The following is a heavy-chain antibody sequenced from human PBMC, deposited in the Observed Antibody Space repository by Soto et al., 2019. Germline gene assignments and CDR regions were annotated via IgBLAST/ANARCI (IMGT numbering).Heavy chain of an antibody. J-gene: IGHJ6*02. V-gene: IGHV4-31*03. Sequence: SETLSLTCTVSGGSISSGGYYWSWIRQHPGKGLEWIGYIYYSGSTYYNPSLKSRVTISVDTSKNQFSLRLSSVTAADTAVYYCAREVAYYDSCGLDGMDVWGQGTTVTVSS. CDR2: IYYSGST. CDR1: GGSISSGGYY. CDR3: AREVAYYDSCGLDGMDV. D-gene: IGHD3-22*01.